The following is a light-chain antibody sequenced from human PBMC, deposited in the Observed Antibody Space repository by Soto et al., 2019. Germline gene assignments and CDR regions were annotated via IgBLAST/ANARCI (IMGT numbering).Light chain of an antibody. CDR2: FAS. J-gene: IGKJ4*01. CDR3: HQTYNTPLT. CDR1: QNIRNY. Sequence: DIQMTQSPSSLSASVGDRVTITCQASQNIRNYLSWYQQKPGKAPKLLIDFASSLQSGVPSRFSGSGSGTDFSLTISSLQSADFATYYCHQTYNTPLTFGGGTKVDIK. V-gene: IGKV1-39*01.